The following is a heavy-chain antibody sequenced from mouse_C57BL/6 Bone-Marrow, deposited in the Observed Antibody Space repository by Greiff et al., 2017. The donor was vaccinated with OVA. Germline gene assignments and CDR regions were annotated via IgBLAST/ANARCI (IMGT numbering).Heavy chain of an antibody. Sequence: QVHVKQPGTELVKPGASVKLSCKASGYTFTSYWMHWVKQRPGQGLEWIGNINPSNGGTNYNEKFKSKATLTVDKSSSTAYMQLSSLTSEDSAVYYCALHDYYGSSRNYWGQGTTLTVSS. CDR3: ALHDYYGSSRNY. CDR1: GYTFTSYW. CDR2: INPSNGGT. D-gene: IGHD1-1*01. J-gene: IGHJ2*01. V-gene: IGHV1-53*01.